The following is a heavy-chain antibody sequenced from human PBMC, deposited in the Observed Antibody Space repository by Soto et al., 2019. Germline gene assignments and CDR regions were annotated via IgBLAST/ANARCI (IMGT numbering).Heavy chain of an antibody. Sequence: PSETLSLTCSVSGGSVGNMAYCWSWIRQPPGKRLEWIGYVYYSGTTNYNPSLKSRVTISVDMSKNQFSLRLTSVTAADTALYYCARTTAVPNTLRSRYFFDFWGQGTLVTVS. CDR1: GGSVGNMAYC. J-gene: IGHJ4*02. V-gene: IGHV4-61*08. D-gene: IGHD3-9*01. CDR3: ARTTAVPNTLRSRYFFDF. CDR2: VYYSGTT.